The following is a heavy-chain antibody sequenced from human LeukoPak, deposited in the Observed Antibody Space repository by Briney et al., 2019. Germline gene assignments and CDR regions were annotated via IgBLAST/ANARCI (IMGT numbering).Heavy chain of an antibody. CDR1: GYTFTGYY. CDR3: ARDRRYSYGYGAFDI. CDR2: INPNSGGT. J-gene: IGHJ3*02. V-gene: IGHV1-2*02. Sequence: ASVKVSCKASGYTFTGYYMHWVRQAPGQGLEWMGWINPNSGGTNYAQKFQGRVTMTRDTSISTAYMELSRLRSDDTAVYYCARDRRYSYGYGAFDIWGQGTMVTVSS. D-gene: IGHD5-18*01.